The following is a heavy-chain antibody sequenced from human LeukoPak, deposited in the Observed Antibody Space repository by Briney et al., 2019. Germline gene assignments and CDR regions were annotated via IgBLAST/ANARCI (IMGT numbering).Heavy chain of an antibody. CDR2: IYYSGST. V-gene: IGHV4-59*01. J-gene: IGHJ3*02. Sequence: SETLSLTCTVSGGSISSYYWSWIRQPPGKVLEWIGYIYYSGSTNYNPSLKSRVTISVDTSKNQFSLKLSSVTAADTAVYYCARGSSWYGDAFDTWGQGTMVTVSS. CDR3: ARGSSWYGDAFDT. D-gene: IGHD6-13*01. CDR1: GGSISSYY.